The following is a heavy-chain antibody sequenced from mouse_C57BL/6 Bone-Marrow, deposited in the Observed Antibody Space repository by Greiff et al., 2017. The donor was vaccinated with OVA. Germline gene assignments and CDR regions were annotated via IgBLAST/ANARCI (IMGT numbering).Heavy chain of an antibody. V-gene: IGHV1-26*01. CDR1: GYTFTDYY. D-gene: IGHD2-2*01. J-gene: IGHJ2*01. Sequence: EVQLQQSGPELVKPGASVKISCKASGYTFTDYYMNWVKQSHGKSLEWIGDINPNNGGTSYNQKFKGKATLTVDKSSSTAYMELRSLTSEDSAVYYCARPPGYLYYFDYWGQGTTLTVSS. CDR3: ARPPGYLYYFDY. CDR2: INPNNGGT.